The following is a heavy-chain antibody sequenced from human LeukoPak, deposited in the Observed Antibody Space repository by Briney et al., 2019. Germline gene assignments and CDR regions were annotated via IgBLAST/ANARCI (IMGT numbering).Heavy chain of an antibody. CDR3: ARVGGSNAFDI. CDR1: GFTFSSYL. J-gene: IGHJ3*02. Sequence: GGSLRLSCAASGFTFSSYLVHWVRQAPGKGLVWVSPINSDGSSTSYADSVKGRFTISRDNAKNTLSLQMNSLRAEDTAVYYCARVGGSNAFDIWGQGTMVIVSS. CDR2: INSDGSST. V-gene: IGHV3-74*01.